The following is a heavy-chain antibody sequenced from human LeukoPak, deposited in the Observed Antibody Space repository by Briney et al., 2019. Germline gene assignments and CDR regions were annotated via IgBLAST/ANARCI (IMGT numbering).Heavy chain of an antibody. J-gene: IGHJ4*02. D-gene: IGHD2-21*02. CDR3: ARGPPPVVTAIPGYFDY. V-gene: IGHV3-30-3*01. CDR2: ISYDGSNK. Sequence: GRSLRLSCAASGFTFSSYAMHWVRQAPGKGLEWVAVISYDGSNKYYADSVKGRFTISRDNSKNTLYLQMNSLRAEDTAVYYCARGPPPVVTAIPGYFDYWGQGTLVTVSS. CDR1: GFTFSSYA.